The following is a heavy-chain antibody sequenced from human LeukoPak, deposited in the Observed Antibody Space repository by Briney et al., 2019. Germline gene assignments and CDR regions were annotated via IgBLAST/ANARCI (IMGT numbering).Heavy chain of an antibody. CDR1: GYTFTCNY. CDR2: INPNSGGT. V-gene: IGHV1-2*02. Sequence: ASVTVSCTASGYTFTCNYMHWVRQPPGQGRGWMGWINPNSGGTNYAQKFQGRVTMTRDTSINTAYMELSRLRSDDTAVYYCARAAPFECSSNSCLGFWGQGTLVTVSS. J-gene: IGHJ4*02. D-gene: IGHD2-2*01. CDR3: ARAAPFECSSNSCLGF.